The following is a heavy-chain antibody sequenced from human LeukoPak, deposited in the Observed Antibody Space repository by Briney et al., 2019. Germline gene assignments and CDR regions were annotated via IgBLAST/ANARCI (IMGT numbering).Heavy chain of an antibody. V-gene: IGHV1-69*05. J-gene: IGHJ4*02. CDR1: GGTFSSYA. CDR2: IIPIFGTA. Sequence: SVKVSCKASGGTFSSYAISWVRQAPGQGLEWMGGIIPIFGTANYAQKFQGRVTITTDESTSTAYMELSSLRSEDTAVYYCARAIRNVLRFLEWPQYYFDYWGQGTLVTVSS. CDR3: ARAIRNVLRFLEWPQYYFDY. D-gene: IGHD3-3*01.